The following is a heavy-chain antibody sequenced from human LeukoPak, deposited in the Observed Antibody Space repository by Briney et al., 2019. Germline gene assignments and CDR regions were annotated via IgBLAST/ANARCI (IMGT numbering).Heavy chain of an antibody. CDR1: GGSISSYY. V-gene: IGHV4-59*01. D-gene: IGHD3-22*01. CDR3: AGQYYYDSSGYYVN. J-gene: IGHJ4*02. Sequence: PSETLSLTCTVSGGSISSYYWSWIRQPPGKGPEWIGYIYYSGSTNYNPSLKSRFTISVDTSKNQFSLKLSSVTAADTAVYYCAGQYYYDSSGYYVNWGQGTLVTVSS. CDR2: IYYSGST.